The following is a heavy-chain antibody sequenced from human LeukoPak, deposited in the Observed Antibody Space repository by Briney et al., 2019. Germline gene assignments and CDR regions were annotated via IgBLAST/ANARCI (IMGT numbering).Heavy chain of an antibody. CDR1: GFTFSSYG. Sequence: GGSLRLSCAASGFTFSSYGMHWLRHVPGKGLEWVSFIRNDGSQEFYANSVKGRFTVSRDNFKETLYLHMNSLRSDDIGIYFCAKDGSGTSYGEIGYFDSWGQGTLVAVSS. CDR2: IRNDGSQE. V-gene: IGHV3-30*02. CDR3: AKDGSGTSYGEIGYFDS. D-gene: IGHD1-7*01. J-gene: IGHJ4*02.